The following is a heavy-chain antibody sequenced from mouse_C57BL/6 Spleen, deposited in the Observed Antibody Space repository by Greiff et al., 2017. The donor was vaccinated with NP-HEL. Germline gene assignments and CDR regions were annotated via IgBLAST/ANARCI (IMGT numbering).Heavy chain of an antibody. D-gene: IGHD2-12*01. V-gene: IGHV7-3*01. CDR3: ARSPHYKDAMDY. J-gene: IGHJ4*01. Sequence: EVNLVESGGGLVQPGGSLSLSCAASGFTFTDYYMSWVRQPPGKALEWLGFIRNKANGYTTEYSASVKGRFTISRDNSQSILYLQMNALRAEDSATYYCARSPHYKDAMDYWGQGTSVTVSS. CDR1: GFTFTDYY. CDR2: IRNKANGYTT.